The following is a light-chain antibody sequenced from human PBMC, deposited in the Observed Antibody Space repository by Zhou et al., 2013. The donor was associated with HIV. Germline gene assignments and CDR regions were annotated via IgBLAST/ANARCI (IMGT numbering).Light chain of an antibody. V-gene: IGKV3-15*01. CDR2: DAS. CDR3: QQYLDLAPE. CDR1: QSVRVY. Sequence: EIVMTQSPATLSVSPGERATVSCRASQSVRVYLAWYQQKPGQAPRLLIYDASTRATGIPARFSGSGSATEFTLTISSLQSEDFATYYCQQYLDLAPEFSQGTKVEIK. J-gene: IGKJ1*01.